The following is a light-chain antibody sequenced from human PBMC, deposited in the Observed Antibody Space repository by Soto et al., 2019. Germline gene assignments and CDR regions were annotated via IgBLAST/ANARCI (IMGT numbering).Light chain of an antibody. Sequence: EIVLTQSPGTLSLSPGEGATLSCRASQSIGNNYLAWYQQKFGQSPRLLIYDASTRATGIPDRFTGSGSGTDFSLTISRLEPEDFAVYYCQQYYSTPYTFGQGTKLEIK. CDR2: DAS. CDR1: QSIGNNY. V-gene: IGKV3-20*01. J-gene: IGKJ2*01. CDR3: QQYYSTPYT.